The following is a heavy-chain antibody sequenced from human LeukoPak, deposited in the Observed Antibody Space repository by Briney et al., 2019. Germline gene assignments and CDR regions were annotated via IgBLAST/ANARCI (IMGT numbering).Heavy chain of an antibody. CDR3: ARAYCSGGSCQFDF. CDR1: GXTFSSYE. D-gene: IGHD2-15*01. Sequence: GGSLRLSCAASGXTFSSYEMTWVRQAPGKGLEWVSYISGSGRSIYYADSVKGRFTISRDNARNSVYLQMSSLRAEDTAVYYCARAYCSGGSCQFDFWGQGTLVTVSS. CDR2: ISGSGRSI. J-gene: IGHJ4*02. V-gene: IGHV3-48*03.